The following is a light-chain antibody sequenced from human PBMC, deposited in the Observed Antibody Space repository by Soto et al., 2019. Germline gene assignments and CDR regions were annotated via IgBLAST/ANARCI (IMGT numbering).Light chain of an antibody. Sequence: LTQAPLTRPSPQADTATLSCRASEGLRPHSIAWYQQKPGQAPRLLIYGASDRATGIPDRISGSGSGTDFTLTISGLEPEDFAIYYCQLFGSSPKTFGQGTKV. J-gene: IGKJ1*01. CDR3: QLFGSSPKT. V-gene: IGKV3-20*01. CDR1: EGLRPHS. CDR2: GAS.